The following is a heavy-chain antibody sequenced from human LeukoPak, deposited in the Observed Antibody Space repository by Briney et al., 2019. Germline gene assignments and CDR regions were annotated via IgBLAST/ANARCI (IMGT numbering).Heavy chain of an antibody. CDR2: ISYDGSNK. CDR1: GFTFSSYG. J-gene: IGHJ4*02. Sequence: PGRSLTLSCAASGFTFSSYGMHWVRQAPGKGLEWVAVISYDGSNKYYADSVKGRFTISRDNSKNTLYLQMNSLRAEDTAVYYCAKDQTPYSGSYYDYWGQGTLVTVSS. CDR3: AKDQTPYSGSYYDY. V-gene: IGHV3-30*18. D-gene: IGHD1-26*01.